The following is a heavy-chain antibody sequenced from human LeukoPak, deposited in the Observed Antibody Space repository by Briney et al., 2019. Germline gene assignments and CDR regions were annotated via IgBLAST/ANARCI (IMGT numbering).Heavy chain of an antibody. V-gene: IGHV3-15*01. Sequence: GGSLRLSCAASGFTFSNAWMSWVRQAPGKGLEWVGRIKSKTDGGTTDYAAPVKGRFTISRDDSKNTLYLQMNSLKTEDTAVYYCTTGPCSSTSCYAEDYWGQGTLVTVSS. J-gene: IGHJ4*02. CDR2: IKSKTDGGTT. D-gene: IGHD2-2*01. CDR3: TTGPCSSTSCYAEDY. CDR1: GFTFSNAW.